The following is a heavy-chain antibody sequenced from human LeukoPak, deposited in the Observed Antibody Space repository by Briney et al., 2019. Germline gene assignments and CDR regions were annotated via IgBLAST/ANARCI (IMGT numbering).Heavy chain of an antibody. D-gene: IGHD6-19*01. Sequence: GGSLRLSCAASGFTFSSYSMNWVRQAPGKGLEWVSSISSSSSYIYYADSVKGRFTISRDNAKNSLYLQMNSLRAEDTAVYYCARFRGWYPGGYFDYWGQGTLVTVSS. CDR1: GFTFSSYS. CDR3: ARFRGWYPGGYFDY. J-gene: IGHJ4*02. CDR2: ISSSSSYI. V-gene: IGHV3-21*01.